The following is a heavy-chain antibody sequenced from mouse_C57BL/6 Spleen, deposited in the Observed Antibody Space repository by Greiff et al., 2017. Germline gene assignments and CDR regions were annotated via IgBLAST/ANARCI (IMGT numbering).Heavy chain of an antibody. CDR3: ARAGSNYFAY. CDR2: ISDGGSYT. CDR1: GFTFSSYA. Sequence: DVKLVESGGGLVKPGGSLKLSCAASGFTFSSYAMSWVRQTPEKRLEWVATISDGGSYTYYPANVKGRFTISRDNAKNNLYLLMSHLKSEDTAMYYCARAGSNYFAYWGQGTLVTVSA. D-gene: IGHD2-5*01. V-gene: IGHV5-4*03. J-gene: IGHJ3*01.